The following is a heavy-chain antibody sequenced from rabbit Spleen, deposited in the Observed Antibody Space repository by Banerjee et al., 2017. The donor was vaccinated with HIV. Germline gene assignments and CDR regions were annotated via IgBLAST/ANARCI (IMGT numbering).Heavy chain of an antibody. Sequence: QSLEESGGDLVKPEGSLTLTCTASGFSFSSNEYMCWVRQAPGKGLEWISCIAGDSSGFTYSATWAKGRFTCSKTSSTTVTLRMTSLTVADTATYFCARDTGSSFSSYGMDLWGQGTLVTVS. J-gene: IGHJ6*01. V-gene: IGHV1S40*01. CDR2: IAGDSSGFT. CDR3: ARDTGSSFSSYGMDL. CDR1: GFSFSSNEY. D-gene: IGHD8-1*01.